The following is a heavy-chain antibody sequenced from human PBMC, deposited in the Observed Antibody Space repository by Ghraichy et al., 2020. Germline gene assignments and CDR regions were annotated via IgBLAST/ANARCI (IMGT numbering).Heavy chain of an antibody. V-gene: IGHV4-30-2*01. J-gene: IGHJ6*02. D-gene: IGHD1-7*01. CDR2: MYPSGST. CDR1: GASISSGGYS. CDR3: AREWNYADGMDV. Sequence: SETLYLTCAVSGASISSGGYSWNWIRQPPGKGLEWIGYMYPSGSTYSNPSLTSRVTISIDRSKNHFFLKLNSVTAADTAVYYCAREWNYADGMDVWGQGTTVTVSS.